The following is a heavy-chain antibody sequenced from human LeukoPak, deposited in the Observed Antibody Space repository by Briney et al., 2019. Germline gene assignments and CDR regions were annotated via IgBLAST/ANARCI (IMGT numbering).Heavy chain of an antibody. D-gene: IGHD3-10*01. CDR3: ARSGSDSAYYYYMDV. J-gene: IGHJ6*03. V-gene: IGHV4-61*02. CDR2: IYTSGNT. CDR1: GGSISSGSYY. Sequence: SETLSLTCTVSGGSISSGSYYWSWIRQPAGKGLEWIGRIYTSGNTNYNPSLKSRVTISVDTAKNQFSLKLRSVTAADTAVYYCARSGSDSAYYYYMDVWGKGTTVTISS.